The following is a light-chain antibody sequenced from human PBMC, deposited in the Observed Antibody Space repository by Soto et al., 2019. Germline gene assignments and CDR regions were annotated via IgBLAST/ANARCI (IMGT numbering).Light chain of an antibody. CDR2: DAS. CDR3: QQYNRPWT. Sequence: DIQMTQSPSALSASVGDRVTITCRASQTITNWLAWYQQKPGKAPKLLIYDASSLESGVPSRFSGSGSGTDFTLAISSLQPDDFATYYRQQYNRPWTFGQGTKVEMK. J-gene: IGKJ1*01. CDR1: QTITNW. V-gene: IGKV1-5*01.